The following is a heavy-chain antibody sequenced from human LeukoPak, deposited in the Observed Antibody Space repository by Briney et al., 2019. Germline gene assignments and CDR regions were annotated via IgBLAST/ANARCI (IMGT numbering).Heavy chain of an antibody. Sequence: ASVKVSCKASGGTFSSYTISWVRQAPGQGLEWMGRIIPILGIANYAQKFQGRVTITADKSTSTAYMELSSLRSEDTAVYYCARVGTGYYYGMDVRGQGTTVTVSS. J-gene: IGHJ6*02. CDR2: IIPILGIA. D-gene: IGHD3/OR15-3a*01. CDR3: ARVGTGYYYGMDV. CDR1: GGTFSSYT. V-gene: IGHV1-69*02.